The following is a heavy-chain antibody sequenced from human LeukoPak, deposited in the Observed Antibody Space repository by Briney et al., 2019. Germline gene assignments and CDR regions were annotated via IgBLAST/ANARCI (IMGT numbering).Heavy chain of an antibody. V-gene: IGHV3-48*01. CDR2: ISTSGNTI. J-gene: IGHJ3*02. Sequence: GGSLRLSCEASGFXFRGFDINWVRQAPGKGLEWVSYISTSGNTIYYADSMKGRFTISRDNSKNTLYLQVNSLRAEDTAMYYCARNILFAFDIWGQGTMVTVSS. CDR3: ARNILFAFDI. CDR1: GFXFRGFD.